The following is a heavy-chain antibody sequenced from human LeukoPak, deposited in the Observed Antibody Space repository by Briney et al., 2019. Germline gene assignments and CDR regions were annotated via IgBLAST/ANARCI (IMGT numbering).Heavy chain of an antibody. CDR3: ARELYCSSTNCYQGYYGMDV. V-gene: IGHV3-11*01. J-gene: IGHJ6*02. D-gene: IGHD2-2*01. Sequence: GGSLRLSCTASGFTFSDYYMSWIRQAPGKGLEWVSYISSSGSTIYYADSVKGRFTISRDNAKNSLYLQMNSLRAEDTAVYYCARELYCSSTNCYQGYYGMDVWGQGTTVTVSS. CDR1: GFTFSDYY. CDR2: ISSSGSTI.